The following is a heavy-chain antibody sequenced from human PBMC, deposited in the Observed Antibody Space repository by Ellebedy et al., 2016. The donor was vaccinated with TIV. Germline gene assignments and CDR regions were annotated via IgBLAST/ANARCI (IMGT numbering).Heavy chain of an antibody. Sequence: MPSETLSLTCTVSGGSISSSSYYWGWIRQPPGKGLEWIGYIYYSGSTNYNPSLKSRVTISVDTSKNQFSLKLSSVTAADTAVYYCARRSELYDSGSSNYGMDVWGQGTTVTVSS. D-gene: IGHD3-10*01. CDR1: GGSISSSSYY. CDR3: ARRSELYDSGSSNYGMDV. V-gene: IGHV4-61*05. CDR2: IYYSGST. J-gene: IGHJ6*02.